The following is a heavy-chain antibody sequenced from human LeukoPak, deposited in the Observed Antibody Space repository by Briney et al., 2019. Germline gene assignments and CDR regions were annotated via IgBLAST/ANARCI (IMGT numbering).Heavy chain of an antibody. CDR2: IYPGDSDT. J-gene: IGHJ5*02. Sequence: GESLKISCKGSGYSFTSYWIGLVRQMPGKGLEWMGIIYPGDSDTRYSPSFQGQVTISADKSISTAYLQWSSLKASDTAMYYCARIRFTATVAFDPWGQGTLVTVSS. D-gene: IGHD3-3*01. CDR3: ARIRFTATVAFDP. V-gene: IGHV5-51*01. CDR1: GYSFTSYW.